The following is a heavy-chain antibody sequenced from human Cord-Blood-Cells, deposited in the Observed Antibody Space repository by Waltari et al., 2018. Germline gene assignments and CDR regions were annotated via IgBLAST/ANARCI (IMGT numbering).Heavy chain of an antibody. CDR1: GVTVSNNY. CDR3: ARVTHGDYVS. CDR2: IYSGGST. J-gene: IGHJ4*02. D-gene: IGHD4-17*01. Sequence: EVQLVESGGGLIQPGGSLRLSCAASGVTVSNNYMSGVRQATGKGLEWVSVIYSGGSTYYADSVKGRFTISRDNSKNTLYLQMNSLRAEDTAVYYCARVTHGDYVSWGQGTLVTVSS. V-gene: IGHV3-53*01.